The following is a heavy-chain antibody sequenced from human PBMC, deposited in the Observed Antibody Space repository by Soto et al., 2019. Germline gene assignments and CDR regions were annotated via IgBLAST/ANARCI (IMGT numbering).Heavy chain of an antibody. J-gene: IGHJ4*02. V-gene: IGHV1-18*01. Sequence: GASVKVSCKASGYTFTSYGISWVRQAPGQGLEWMGWISAYNGNTNYAQKLQGRVTMTTDTSTSTAYMELRSLRSDDTAVYYCARVPDIVLVPAAVHLEWLLPNDYWGQGTLVTVSS. CDR3: ARVPDIVLVPAAVHLEWLLPNDY. D-gene: IGHD2-2*01. CDR2: ISAYNGNT. CDR1: GYTFTSYG.